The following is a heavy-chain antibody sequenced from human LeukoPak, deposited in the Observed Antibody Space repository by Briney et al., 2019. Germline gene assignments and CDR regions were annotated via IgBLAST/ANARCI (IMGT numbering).Heavy chain of an antibody. CDR2: ISYDGSNK. D-gene: IGHD2-15*01. CDR1: GFTFSSYA. Sequence: PGGSLRLSCAASGFTFSSYAMHWVRQAPGKGLEWVAVISYDGSNKYYADSVKGRFTISRDNSKNTLYLQMNSLRAEDTAVYYCARDSHGYCSGGSCYPYSFDPWGQGTLVTVSS. J-gene: IGHJ5*02. CDR3: ARDSHGYCSGGSCYPYSFDP. V-gene: IGHV3-30-3*01.